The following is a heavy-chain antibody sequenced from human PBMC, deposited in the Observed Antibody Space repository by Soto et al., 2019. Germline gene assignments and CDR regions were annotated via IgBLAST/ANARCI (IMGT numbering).Heavy chain of an antibody. CDR2: IKSDGKTT. V-gene: IGHV3-74*01. J-gene: IGHJ4*03. CDR1: GFTFSKYW. CDR3: TKHCCWGPFDR. Sequence: EVQLVESGGGLVQPGGSLRLSCAASGFTFSKYWMHWVRQAPGKGLVWVAHIKSDGKTTTYEDSVKGRFTIPRDNAKNMLYRQKDRLKGEDKASYYWTKHCCWGPFDRWGQGTPGTVPS. D-gene: IGHD3-3*02.